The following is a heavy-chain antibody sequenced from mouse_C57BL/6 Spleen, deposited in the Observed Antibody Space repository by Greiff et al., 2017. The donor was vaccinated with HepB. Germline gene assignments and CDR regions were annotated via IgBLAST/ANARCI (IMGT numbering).Heavy chain of an antibody. D-gene: IGHD2-3*01. CDR2: IYPGSGNT. V-gene: IGHV1-66*01. CDR3: ARWDDGYYYFDY. J-gene: IGHJ2*01. Sequence: VKLQESGPELVKPGASVKISCKASGYSFTSYYIHWVKQRPGQGLEWIGWIYPGSGNTKYNEKFKGKATLTADTSSSTAYMQLSSLTSEDSAVYYCARWDDGYYYFDYWGQGTTLTVSS. CDR1: GYSFTSYY.